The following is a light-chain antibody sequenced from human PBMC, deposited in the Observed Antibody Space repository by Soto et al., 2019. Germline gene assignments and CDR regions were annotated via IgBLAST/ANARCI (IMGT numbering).Light chain of an antibody. V-gene: IGLV3-21*02. CDR2: DGS. J-gene: IGLJ1*01. Sequence: SYELTQPPSVSVAPGQTARITCGGNNIGSKSVQWYQQKPGQAPVLVVYDGSDRPSGIPERFSGSNSGNTATLTISRVEGGDEADYYCQVWDSSSDHPYVFGTGTKLTVL. CDR1: NIGSKS. CDR3: QVWDSSSDHPYV.